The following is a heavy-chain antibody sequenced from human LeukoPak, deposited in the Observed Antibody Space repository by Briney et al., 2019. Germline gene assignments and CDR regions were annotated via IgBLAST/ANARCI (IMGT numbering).Heavy chain of an antibody. CDR1: GFNFSTNG. CDR3: ARVVSYYGSAYRLLDL. J-gene: IGHJ2*01. CDR2: IWFDGSNK. Sequence: PGGSLRLSCEASGFNFSTNGMHWVRQAPGKGLEWVALIWFDGSNKHYADSVKGRFTVSRDNSKNTMYLQMNSLRAEDTAVYCARVVSYYGSAYRLLDLWGRGTLVTVSP. D-gene: IGHD3-10*01. V-gene: IGHV3-33*01.